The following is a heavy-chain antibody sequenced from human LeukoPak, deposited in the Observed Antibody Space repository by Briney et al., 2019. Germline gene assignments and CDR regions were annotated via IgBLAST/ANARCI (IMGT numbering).Heavy chain of an antibody. CDR3: ARSAYCGGDCSPTFDY. J-gene: IGHJ4*02. V-gene: IGHV4-59*01. CDR1: GGSISSYY. D-gene: IGHD2-21*01. CDR2: IYYSGST. Sequence: SETPSLTCTVSGGSISSYYWSWIRQPPGKGLEWIGYIYYSGSTNYNPSLKSRVTISVDTSKNQFSLKLSSVTAADTAVYYCARSAYCGGDCSPTFDYWGQGTLVTVSS.